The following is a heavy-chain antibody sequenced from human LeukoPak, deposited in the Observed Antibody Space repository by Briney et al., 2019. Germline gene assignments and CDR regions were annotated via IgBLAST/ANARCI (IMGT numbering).Heavy chain of an antibody. V-gene: IGHV4-59*01. CDR2: IYYSGST. Sequence: PSETLSLTCTVSGGSISYYYWSWSRQPPAKGLDWIGYIYYSGSTNYNPSLKRRVTISVDTSKNQFSLNLTSVTTADTAVYYCARVSCSSTSCPRRDALDVWGQETMVTIFS. D-gene: IGHD2-2*01. CDR3: ARVSCSSTSCPRRDALDV. J-gene: IGHJ3*01. CDR1: GGSISYYY.